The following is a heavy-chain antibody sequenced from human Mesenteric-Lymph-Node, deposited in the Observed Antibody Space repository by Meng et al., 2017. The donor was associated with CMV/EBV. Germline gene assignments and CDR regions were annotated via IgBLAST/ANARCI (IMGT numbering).Heavy chain of an antibody. D-gene: IGHD2/OR15-2a*01. Sequence: QVQLGQSRAEGGRPGDSVMVSCKASGYTFTDFYIHWVRQAPGQGLEWMGRINPNSGVSNSAQNFQGRVTMTRDTSISTAYMELGRLTSDDTAVYYCARDNVNPEGFDPWGQGTLVTVSS. CDR2: INPNSGVS. J-gene: IGHJ5*02. CDR1: GYTFTDFY. V-gene: IGHV1-2*06. CDR3: ARDNVNPEGFDP.